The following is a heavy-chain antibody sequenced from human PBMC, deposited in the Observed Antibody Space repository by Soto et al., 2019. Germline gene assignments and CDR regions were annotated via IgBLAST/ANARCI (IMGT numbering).Heavy chain of an antibody. CDR2: IYSGGST. D-gene: IGHD1-26*01. V-gene: IGHV3-53*01. Sequence: EVQLVESGGGLIQPGGSLRLSCAASGFTVSSNYMSWVRQAPGKGLEWVSVIYSGGSTYYADSVKGRFTISRDNSKNTLYLQMNSVRAEDTAVYYCARGGTLTSGSYDGGIYYCYGMDVWGQGTTVTVSS. CDR3: ARGGTLTSGSYDGGIYYCYGMDV. J-gene: IGHJ6*02. CDR1: GFTVSSNY.